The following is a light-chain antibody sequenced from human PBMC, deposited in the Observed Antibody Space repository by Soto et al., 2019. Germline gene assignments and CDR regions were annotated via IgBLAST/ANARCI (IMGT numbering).Light chain of an antibody. CDR2: EVN. CDR1: TSDVGTYDL. Sequence: QSVLTQPASVSGSPGQSITISCTGTTSDVGTYDLVTWYQQHPGKAPKLMIYEVNKRPSGVSNRFSGSKSGSTASLTISGLQAEDEADYYCCSYGGSNWGVFGTGTKLTVL. J-gene: IGLJ1*01. V-gene: IGLV2-23*02. CDR3: CSYGGSNWGV.